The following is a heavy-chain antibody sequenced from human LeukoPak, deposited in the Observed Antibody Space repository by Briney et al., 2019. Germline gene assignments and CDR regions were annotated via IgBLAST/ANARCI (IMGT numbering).Heavy chain of an antibody. J-gene: IGHJ4*02. CDR2: ISSSSSCI. CDR3: ARDLGGYNSHFDY. V-gene: IGHV3-21*01. Sequence: GGSLRLSCAASGFTFSSYSMNWVRQAPGKGLEWVSSISSSSSCIYYADSVKGRFTISRDNAKNSLYLQMNSLRAEDTAVYYCARDLGGYNSHFDYWGQGTLVTVSS. CDR1: GFTFSSYS. D-gene: IGHD5-24*01.